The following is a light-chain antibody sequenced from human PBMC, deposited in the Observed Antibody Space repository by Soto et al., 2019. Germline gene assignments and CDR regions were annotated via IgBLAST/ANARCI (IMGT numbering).Light chain of an antibody. CDR3: QQRSNWLIS. CDR1: QSVSGY. CDR2: DGS. J-gene: IGKJ3*01. V-gene: IGKV3-11*01. Sequence: EIVLTQSPATLSLSPGERATHSCRASQSVSGYLAWYQQKPGQAPRLLIYDGSHRAAGIPSRFSGSGSGTDFTLTISGLEPEDFAVYYCQQRSNWLISFGPGTKVDIK.